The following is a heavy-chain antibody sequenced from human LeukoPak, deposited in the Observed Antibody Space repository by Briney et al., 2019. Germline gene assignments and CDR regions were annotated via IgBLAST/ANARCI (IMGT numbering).Heavy chain of an antibody. J-gene: IGHJ2*01. V-gene: IGHV4-31*03. Sequence: SQTLSLTCTVSGGSISSGGYYWSWIRQHPGKGLEWIGYIYFSGGTYYNPSLKSRVNISVDTSKNQFSLKLSSVTAADTAVYYCVSDRSGWYFDLWGRGTLVTVSS. CDR2: IYFSGGT. CDR3: VSDRSGWYFDL. CDR1: GGSISSGGYY.